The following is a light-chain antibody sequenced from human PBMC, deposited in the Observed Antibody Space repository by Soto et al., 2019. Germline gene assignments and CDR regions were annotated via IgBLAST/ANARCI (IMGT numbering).Light chain of an antibody. J-gene: IGKJ1*01. CDR1: QTISSW. Sequence: DIEITQSPSTLSGYVGDRVTITCRASQTISSWLAWYQQKPGKPPKLLIYKASTLKSGVPSRFRGSGSWTEFTLTISSLQPDDVATYYCQHYNSYSEAFGQGTKVDI. CDR2: KAS. V-gene: IGKV1-5*03. CDR3: QHYNSYSEA.